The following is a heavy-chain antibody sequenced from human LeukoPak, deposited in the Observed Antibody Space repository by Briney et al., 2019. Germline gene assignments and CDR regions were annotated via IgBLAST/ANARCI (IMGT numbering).Heavy chain of an antibody. V-gene: IGHV4-4*02. D-gene: IGHD2-2*01. CDR3: ARRPRGSIVVVPAAQGDY. CDR1: GGSISSSNW. J-gene: IGHJ4*02. CDR2: IYHSGST. Sequence: SGTLSLTCAVSGGSISSSNWWSWVRQPPGEGLEWIGEIYHSGSTNYNPSLKSRVTISVDTSKNQFSLKLSSVTAADTAVYYCARRPRGSIVVVPAAQGDYWGQGTLVTVSS.